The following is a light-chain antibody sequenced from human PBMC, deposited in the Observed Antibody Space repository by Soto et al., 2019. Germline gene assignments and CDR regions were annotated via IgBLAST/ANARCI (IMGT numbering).Light chain of an antibody. V-gene: IGLV2-14*01. CDR1: SSDVRAYKY. Sequence: QSALTQPASVSGSPGQSITISCTAASSDVRAYKYVSWYQRHPGKAPKLVIYEDSHRPSGVSNRFSGSKSGNTASLTISGLQGEKEGDYNSRSFIQRHTLVEFAGESKVTVL. CDR2: EDS. J-gene: IGLJ2*01. CDR3: RSFIQRHTLVE.